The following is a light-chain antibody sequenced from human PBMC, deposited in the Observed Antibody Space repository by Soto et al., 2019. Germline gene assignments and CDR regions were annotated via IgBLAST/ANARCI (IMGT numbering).Light chain of an antibody. J-gene: IGKJ4*01. V-gene: IGKV1-39*01. Sequence: DIQMTQSPSSLSASVGDRVTITCRARQSIGRYLSWYLQKPGEAPKLLIYAASNLQSGVPSRFSGSGSGTNFTLTFSTLQPEDFASYYCQQSYSTPLTFGGGTKVGIK. CDR3: QQSYSTPLT. CDR1: QSIGRY. CDR2: AAS.